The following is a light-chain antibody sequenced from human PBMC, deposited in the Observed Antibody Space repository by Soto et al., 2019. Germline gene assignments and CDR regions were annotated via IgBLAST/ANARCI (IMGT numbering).Light chain of an antibody. CDR3: QQYNSAPLT. CDR2: AAS. J-gene: IGKJ3*01. V-gene: IGKV1-27*01. CDR1: QGISKY. Sequence: DIEMTQSPSSLSASVGDRVTISCRASQGISKYLAWYQQKPGKVPKLLIYAASTWQSGVPSRFSGSGSGTDFTLTISSLQPEDVATYYCQQYNSAPLTFGAGTKVDIK.